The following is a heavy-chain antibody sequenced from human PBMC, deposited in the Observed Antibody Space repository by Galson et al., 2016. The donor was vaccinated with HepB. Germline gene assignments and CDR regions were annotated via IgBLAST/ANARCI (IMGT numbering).Heavy chain of an antibody. V-gene: IGHV3-23*01. CDR2: IDGPTPNT. Sequence: SLRVSCAASGFTFRNYALSWVRRAPGKGLEWVSHIDGPTPNTHYADSVRGRFSIYRDNSRDTLYLQMDSLTAEDSAIYYCTTWLSHHFDYWGQGTRVTVSS. CDR1: GFTFRNYA. J-gene: IGHJ4*02. CDR3: TTWLSHHFDY. D-gene: IGHD6-19*01.